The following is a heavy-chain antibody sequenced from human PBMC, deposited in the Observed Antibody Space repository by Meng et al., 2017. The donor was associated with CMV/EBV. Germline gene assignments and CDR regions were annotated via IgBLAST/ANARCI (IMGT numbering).Heavy chain of an antibody. CDR3: ARDNIVVVPAATYYYYGMDV. CDR2: INPNSGGT. D-gene: IGHD2-2*01. CDR1: TGYY. J-gene: IGHJ6*02. V-gene: IGHV1-2*02. Sequence: TGYYMHWVRQAPGQGLEWMGWINPNSGGTNYAQKFQGRVTMTRDTSISTAYMELSRLRSDDTAVYYCARDNIVVVPAATYYYYGMDVWGQGTTVTVSS.